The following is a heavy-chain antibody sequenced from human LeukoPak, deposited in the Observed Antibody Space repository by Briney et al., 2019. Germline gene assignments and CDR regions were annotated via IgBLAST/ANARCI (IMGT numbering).Heavy chain of an antibody. CDR2: LSDNGGSP. Sequence: GGSLRLSCAASGFTFSNYWMHWVRQAPGKGLEWVSSLSDNGGSPYYADSVKGRFTISRDNSKNTLHLHLNSLRVEDTAVYYCAKDPETYSSRWFDSWGQGTLVTVSS. D-gene: IGHD2-21*01. CDR1: GFTFSNYW. J-gene: IGHJ5*01. V-gene: IGHV3-23*01. CDR3: AKDPETYSSRWFDS.